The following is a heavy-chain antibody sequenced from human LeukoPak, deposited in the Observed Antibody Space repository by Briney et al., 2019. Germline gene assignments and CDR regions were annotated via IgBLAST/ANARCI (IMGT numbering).Heavy chain of an antibody. V-gene: IGHV3-30*12. CDR3: ARDHYHSSDY. J-gene: IGHJ4*02. CDR2: ISYDGSNK. Sequence: GGSLRLSCAASGFTFSSYGMHWVRQAPGKGLEWVAVISYDGSNKYYADSVKGRFTISRDNAKNSLYLQMNSLRAEDTAVYYCARDHYHSSDYWGQGTLVTVSS. CDR1: GFTFSSYG. D-gene: IGHD3-22*01.